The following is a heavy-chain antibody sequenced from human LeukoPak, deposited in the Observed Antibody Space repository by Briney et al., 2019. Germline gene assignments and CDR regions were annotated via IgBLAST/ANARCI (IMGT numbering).Heavy chain of an antibody. CDR1: GFTFSRYG. V-gene: IGHV3-33*01. Sequence: GMSLRLSCAASGFTFSRYGMHWVRQAPGKGLQWVAVIWSDGSEKYYVDSVQGRFTISRDNSKNTLSLQMNTLRPDDTAVYYCVRRGSGTYSSDYWGQGALVIVSS. J-gene: IGHJ4*02. CDR2: IWSDGSEK. CDR3: VRRGSGTYSSDY. D-gene: IGHD3-10*01.